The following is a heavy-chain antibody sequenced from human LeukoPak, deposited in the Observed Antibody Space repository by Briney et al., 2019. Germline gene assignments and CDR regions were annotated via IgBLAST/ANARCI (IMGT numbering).Heavy chain of an antibody. CDR2: ISSSGSTI. D-gene: IGHD5-18*01. J-gene: IGHJ6*03. CDR1: GFTFSGSA. Sequence: GGSLRLSCAASGFTFSGSAMHWVRQAPGKGLEWVSYISSSGSTIYYADSVKGRFTISRDNAKNSLYLQMNSLRAEDTAVYYCARVGIQLGPYYYYYMDVWGKGTTVTISS. CDR3: ARVGIQLGPYYYYYMDV. V-gene: IGHV3-48*03.